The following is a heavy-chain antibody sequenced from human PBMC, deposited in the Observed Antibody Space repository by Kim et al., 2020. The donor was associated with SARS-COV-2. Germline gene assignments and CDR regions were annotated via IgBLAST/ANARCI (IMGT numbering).Heavy chain of an antibody. J-gene: IGHJ6*02. CDR3: ARLVATISRYYGMDV. D-gene: IGHD5-12*01. V-gene: IGHV4-39*01. Sequence: SETLSLTCTVSGGSISSSSYYWGWIRQPPGKGLEWIGSIYYSGSTYYNPSLKSRVTISVDTSKNQFSLKLSSVTAADTAVYYCARLVATISRYYGMDVWGQGTTVTVSS. CDR1: GGSISSSSYY. CDR2: IYYSGST.